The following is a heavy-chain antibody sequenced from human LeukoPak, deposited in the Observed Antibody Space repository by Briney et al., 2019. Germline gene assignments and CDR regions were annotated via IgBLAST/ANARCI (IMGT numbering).Heavy chain of an antibody. D-gene: IGHD3-10*01. CDR1: GGSFSGYY. J-gene: IGHJ5*02. Sequence: SETLSLTCAVYGGSFSGYYWSWIRQPPGKGLEWIGEINHSGSTNYNPSLKSRVTISVDTSKDQFSLKLSSVTAADTAVYYCARRRIFYYGSGSSNWFDPWGQGTLVTVSS. V-gene: IGHV4-34*01. CDR2: INHSGST. CDR3: ARRRIFYYGSGSSNWFDP.